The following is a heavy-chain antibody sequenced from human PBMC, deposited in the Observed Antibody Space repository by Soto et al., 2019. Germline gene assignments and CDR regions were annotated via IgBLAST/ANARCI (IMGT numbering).Heavy chain of an antibody. CDR3: ARVAGRYYDFWSGLPGYYYYYMDV. CDR2: IYYSGST. CDR1: GGSISSGGYY. J-gene: IGHJ6*03. D-gene: IGHD3-3*01. Sequence: SETLSLTCTVSGGSISSGGYYWSWIRQHPGEGLEWIGYIYYSGSTYYNPSLKSRVTISVDTSKNQFSLKLSSVTAADTAVYYCARVAGRYYDFWSGLPGYYYYYMDVWGKGTTVTVSS. V-gene: IGHV4-31*03.